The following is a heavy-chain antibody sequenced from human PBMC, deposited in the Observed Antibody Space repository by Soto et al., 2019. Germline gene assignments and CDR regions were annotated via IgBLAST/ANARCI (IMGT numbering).Heavy chain of an antibody. J-gene: IGHJ6*02. Sequence: GGSLRLSCAASGFTFSDYYMSWIRQAPGKGLEWVSYISSSGSTIYYADSVKGRFTISRDNAKNSLYLQMNSLRAEDTAVYYCARGAVVVTAIHYYYDGMDVWGQGTTVTVSS. V-gene: IGHV3-11*01. D-gene: IGHD2-21*02. CDR1: GFTFSDYY. CDR3: ARGAVVVTAIHYYYDGMDV. CDR2: ISSSGSTI.